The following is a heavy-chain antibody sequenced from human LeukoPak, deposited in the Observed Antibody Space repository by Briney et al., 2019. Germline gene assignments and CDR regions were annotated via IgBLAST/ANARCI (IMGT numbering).Heavy chain of an antibody. J-gene: IGHJ4*02. Sequence: GGSLRLSCAASGFTFSSYWMSWVRQAPGKGLEWVANIKGSEKYYVDSVRGRFTISRDNAKNSLYLQMNSLRAEDTAVYYCARDQYYYDSSGYYYFFDYWGQGTLVTVSS. D-gene: IGHD3-22*01. CDR1: GFTFSSYW. V-gene: IGHV3-7*01. CDR2: IKGSEK. CDR3: ARDQYYYDSSGYYYFFDY.